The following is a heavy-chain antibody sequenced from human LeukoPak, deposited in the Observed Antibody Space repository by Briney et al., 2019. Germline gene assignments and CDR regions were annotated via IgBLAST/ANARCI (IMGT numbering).Heavy chain of an antibody. CDR3: AKRLSRGYYGKLIFDH. CDR2: ITTSGEST. CDR1: GFTFSDFA. J-gene: IGHJ5*02. Sequence: GGSLRLSCAPSGFTFSDFAMSWFRQSPGKGLEWVSSITTSGESTYYADSVKGRFAISRDNSGSTLYLQMNSLRIEDSAVYYCAKRLSRGYYGKLIFDHCGQGALVTVSS. D-gene: IGHD2-15*01. V-gene: IGHV3-23*01.